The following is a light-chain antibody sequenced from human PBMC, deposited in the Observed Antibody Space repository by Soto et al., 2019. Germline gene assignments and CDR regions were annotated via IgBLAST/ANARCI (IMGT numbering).Light chain of an antibody. CDR1: SSNIGAGYD. V-gene: IGLV1-40*01. CDR3: QSYDSSLSGSVV. J-gene: IGLJ2*01. Sequence: QSVLTQPLSVSGAPGQRVTISCTGSSSNIGAGYDVHWYQQLPGTAPKLLIYGNSNRPSGVPDRFSGSKSGTSASLAITGLQAEDEADYYCQSYDSSLSGSVVFGGGTTLTVL. CDR2: GNS.